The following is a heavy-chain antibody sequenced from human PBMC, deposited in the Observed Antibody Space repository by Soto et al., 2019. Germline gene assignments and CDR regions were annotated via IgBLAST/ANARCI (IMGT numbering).Heavy chain of an antibody. V-gene: IGHV1-69*15. CDR3: ARIPRYSFPTSDDLDS. J-gene: IGHJ4*02. CDR2: ITPIYPTT. Sequence: QVQLVQSGAEVRKPGSSVQVSCKASGGTFYTYTFSWVRQAPGQGLEWMGSITPIYPTTNYAEKFQGRLTVTAGGSTNTAYMELNSLTSEDTAVYYCARIPRYSFPTSDDLDSWGQGTLGTVSS. D-gene: IGHD5-18*01. CDR1: GGTFYTYT.